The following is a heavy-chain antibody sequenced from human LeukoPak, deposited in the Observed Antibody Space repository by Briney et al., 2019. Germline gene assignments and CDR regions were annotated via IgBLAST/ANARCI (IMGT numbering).Heavy chain of an antibody. Sequence: SETLSLTCTVSGGSISSYYWSWIRQPPGKGLEWIGYIYYSGSTNYNPSLKSRVTISVDTSKNQFSLKLSSVTAADTAVYYCAREGRQQQLVLDYWGQGTLVTVSS. V-gene: IGHV4-59*01. CDR1: GGSISSYY. J-gene: IGHJ4*02. D-gene: IGHD6-13*01. CDR3: AREGRQQQLVLDY. CDR2: IYYSGST.